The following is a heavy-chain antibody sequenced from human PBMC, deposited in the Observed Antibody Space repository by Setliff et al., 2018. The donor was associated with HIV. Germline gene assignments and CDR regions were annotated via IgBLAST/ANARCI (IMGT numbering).Heavy chain of an antibody. CDR2: GYTKTDGATT. J-gene: IGHJ4*02. CDR1: GFTFSTSW. D-gene: IGHD1-26*01. V-gene: IGHV3-15*01. CDR3: TTDLGGSYHGWNY. Sequence: GGSLRLSCAASGFTFSTSWMDWVRQAPGKGLEWVGRGYTKTDGATTDYAAPVKGRFTISKDDSKNTLYLQMNSLKTEDTAVYYCTTDLGGSYHGWNYWGQGTLVTVSS.